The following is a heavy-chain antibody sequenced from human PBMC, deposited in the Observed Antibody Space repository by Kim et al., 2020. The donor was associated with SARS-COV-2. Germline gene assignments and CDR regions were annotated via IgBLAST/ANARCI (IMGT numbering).Heavy chain of an antibody. V-gene: IGHV3-30*18. J-gene: IGHJ6*02. CDR2: ISYDGSNK. CDR3: AKMIMVRGVIGYGMDV. D-gene: IGHD3-10*01. Sequence: GGSLRLSCAASGFTFSSYGMHWVRQAPGKGLEWVAVISYDGSNKYYADSVKGRFTISRDNSKNTLYLQMNSLRAEDTAVYYCAKMIMVRGVIGYGMDVWGQGTTVTVSS. CDR1: GFTFSSYG.